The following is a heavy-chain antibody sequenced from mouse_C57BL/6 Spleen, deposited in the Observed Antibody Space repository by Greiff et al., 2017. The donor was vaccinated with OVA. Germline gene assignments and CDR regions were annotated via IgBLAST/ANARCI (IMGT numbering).Heavy chain of an antibody. CDR2: IHPSDSDT. CDR3: ASQGGISAWFAY. V-gene: IGHV1-74*01. CDR1: GYTFTSYW. J-gene: IGHJ3*01. Sequence: QVQLQQPGAELVKPGASVKVSCKASGYTFTSYWMHWVKQRPGQGLEWIGRIHPSDSDTNYNQKFKGKATLTVAKSSSTAYMQLSSLTSEDSAVDDCASQGGISAWFAYWGQGTLVTVSA. D-gene: IGHD3-1*01.